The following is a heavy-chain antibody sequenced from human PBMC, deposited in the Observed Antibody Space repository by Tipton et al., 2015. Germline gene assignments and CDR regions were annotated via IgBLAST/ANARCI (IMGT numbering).Heavy chain of an antibody. CDR1: GDLINTDY. J-gene: IGHJ5*02. Sequence: LRLSCDVSGDLINTDYWTWIRQPPGKGLEWIGYIHYSESSNINPSLKGRVSLSIDTSKKQFSLKLSSVTAADTALYYCARFNCGGDCYSYRGWFDPWGQGTLVVVSS. V-gene: IGHV4-59*03. CDR2: IHYSESS. D-gene: IGHD2-21*02. CDR3: ARFNCGGDCYSYRGWFDP.